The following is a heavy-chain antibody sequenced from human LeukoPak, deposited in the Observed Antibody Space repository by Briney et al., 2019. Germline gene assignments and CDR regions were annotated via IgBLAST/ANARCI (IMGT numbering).Heavy chain of an antibody. CDR3: ARERRSYYYGSGSYPGNYFDY. CDR2: IYTSGST. D-gene: IGHD3-10*01. Sequence: SETLSLTCTVSGGSISSYYWSWIRQPAGKGLEWIGRIYTSGSTNYNPSLKSRVTMSVDTSKNQFSLKLSSVTAADTAVYYCARERRSYYYGSGSYPGNYFDYWGQGTLVTVSS. CDR1: GGSISSYY. V-gene: IGHV4-4*07. J-gene: IGHJ4*02.